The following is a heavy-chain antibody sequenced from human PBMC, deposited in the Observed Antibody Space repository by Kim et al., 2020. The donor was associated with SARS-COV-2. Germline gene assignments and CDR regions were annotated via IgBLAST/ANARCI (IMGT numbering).Heavy chain of an antibody. CDR2: ISAYNGNT. CDR1: GYTFTSYG. Sequence: ASVKVSCKASGYTFTSYGISWVRQAPGQGLEWMGWISAYNGNTNYAQKLQGRVTMTTDTSTSTAYMELRSLRSDDTAVYYCARAEGIAGPPRWFDPWGQGTLVTVSS. V-gene: IGHV1-18*01. D-gene: IGHD6-13*01. J-gene: IGHJ5*02. CDR3: ARAEGIAGPPRWFDP.